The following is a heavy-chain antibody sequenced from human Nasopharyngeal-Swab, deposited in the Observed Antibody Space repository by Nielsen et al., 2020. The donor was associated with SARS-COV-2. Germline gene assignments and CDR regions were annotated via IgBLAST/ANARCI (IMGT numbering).Heavy chain of an antibody. Sequence: SETLSLTCAVYGGSFSGHQWSRVRQPPGKGLDWIVEVSHGGGTNFNPSLKSRVTISVATSKNQFSLKLTSVTAADTAVYYCARGGEGVVPHPVLSLGTYYSYYYMDVWGKGTTVTVSS. J-gene: IGHJ6*03. D-gene: IGHD2-2*01. V-gene: IGHV4-34*01. CDR2: VSHGGGT. CDR3: ARGGEGVVPHPVLSLGTYYSYYYMDV. CDR1: GGSFSGHQ.